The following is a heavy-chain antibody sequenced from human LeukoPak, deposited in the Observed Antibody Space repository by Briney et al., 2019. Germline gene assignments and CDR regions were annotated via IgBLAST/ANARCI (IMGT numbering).Heavy chain of an antibody. CDR2: VYTRGST. D-gene: IGHD3-10*01. V-gene: IGHV4-4*07. Sequence: KPSETLSLTCTVSGGSMSTYYWSWIRQPAGKRLEWIGRVYTRGSTNYNPSLKSRATMSVDTSKNQFSLKLSSVTAADTAVYYCARGNIGYYYGSENPYFYGMDVWGQGTTVTVSS. CDR3: ARGNIGYYYGSENPYFYGMDV. CDR1: GGSMSTYY. J-gene: IGHJ6*02.